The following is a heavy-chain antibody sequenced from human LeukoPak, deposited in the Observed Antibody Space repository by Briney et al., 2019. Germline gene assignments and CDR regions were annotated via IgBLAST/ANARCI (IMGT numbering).Heavy chain of an antibody. D-gene: IGHD5/OR15-5a*01. J-gene: IGHJ6*03. Sequence: ASVKVSCKASGYTFTSYGISWVRQAPGQGLEWMGWISAYNGNTNYAQKLQGRVTMTTDTSTSTAYMELRSLRSDDTAVYYCARDLDGYNDYYYMDVWGKGTTVTVSS. CDR2: ISAYNGNT. V-gene: IGHV1-18*01. CDR3: ARDLDGYNDYYYMDV. CDR1: GYTFTSYG.